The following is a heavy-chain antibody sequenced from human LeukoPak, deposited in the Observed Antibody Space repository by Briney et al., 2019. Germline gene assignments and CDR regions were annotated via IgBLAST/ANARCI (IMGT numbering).Heavy chain of an antibody. V-gene: IGHV4-39*01. CDR3: ARSERIVVVAALWLDP. J-gene: IGHJ5*02. CDR2: IYYSGST. D-gene: IGHD2-15*01. Sequence: PSETLSLTCTVSGGSISSSSYYWGWIRQPPGKGLEWIGSIYYSGSTYYNPSLKSRVTISVDTSKNQFSLKLSSVTAADTAVYYCARSERIVVVAALWLDPWGQGTLVTVSS. CDR1: GGSISSSSYY.